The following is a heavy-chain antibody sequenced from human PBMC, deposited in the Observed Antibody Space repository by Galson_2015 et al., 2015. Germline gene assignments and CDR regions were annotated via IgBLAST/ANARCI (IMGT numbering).Heavy chain of an antibody. CDR2: IRTTGTST. Sequence: SLRLSCAASGFTFSNYPMSWVRPAPGKGLEWVSVIRTTGTSTYYADPVKGRFTISRDNSKNTLYLQMNSLRAEDTALYYCASGMYVWGGRRSYYFDYWGQGTLVTVPS. CDR3: ASGMYVWGGRRSYYFDY. D-gene: IGHD3-16*01. J-gene: IGHJ4*02. V-gene: IGHV3-23*01. CDR1: GFTFSNYP.